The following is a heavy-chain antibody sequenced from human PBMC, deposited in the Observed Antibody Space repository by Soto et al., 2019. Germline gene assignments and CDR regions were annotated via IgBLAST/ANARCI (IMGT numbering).Heavy chain of an antibody. CDR3: ARRGYDILTGYYNVKRGSVDY. CDR1: GGSISSSSYY. J-gene: IGHJ4*02. V-gene: IGHV4-39*01. CDR2: IYYSGST. Sequence: SSETLSLTCTVSGGSISSSSYYWGWIRQPPGKGLEWIGSIYYSGSTYYNPSLKSRVTISVDTSKNQFSLKLSSVTAADTAVYYCARRGYDILTGYYNVKRGSVDYWGQGTLVTVSS. D-gene: IGHD3-9*01.